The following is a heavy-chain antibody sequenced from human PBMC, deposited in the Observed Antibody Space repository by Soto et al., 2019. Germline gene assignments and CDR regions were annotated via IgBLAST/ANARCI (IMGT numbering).Heavy chain of an antibody. CDR3: AIPISPGSSSLDAFDI. J-gene: IGHJ3*02. CDR2: INPSGGST. CDR1: GNTFTRYY. Sequence: ASVKVSCKASGNTFTRYYMHWVRKDPGQGLEWMGIINPSGGSTSYAQKFQGRVTMTRDTSTSTVYMELSSLRSEDTAVYYCAIPISPGSSSLDAFDIWGQGTMVTVSS. V-gene: IGHV1-46*01. D-gene: IGHD6-13*01.